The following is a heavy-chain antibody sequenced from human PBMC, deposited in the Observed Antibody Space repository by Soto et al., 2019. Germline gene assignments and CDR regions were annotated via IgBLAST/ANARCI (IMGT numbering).Heavy chain of an antibody. CDR3: ARPLYYGSGYWFDP. Sequence: QLQLQESGPGLVKPSETLSLTCTVSGGSISSSSYYWGWIRQPPGKGLEWIGSIYYSGSTYYNPSLKSRVTISVDTSKNQFSLKLSSVTAADTAVYYCARPLYYGSGYWFDPWGQGTLVTVSS. CDR1: GGSISSSSYY. V-gene: IGHV4-39*01. J-gene: IGHJ5*02. D-gene: IGHD3-10*01. CDR2: IYYSGST.